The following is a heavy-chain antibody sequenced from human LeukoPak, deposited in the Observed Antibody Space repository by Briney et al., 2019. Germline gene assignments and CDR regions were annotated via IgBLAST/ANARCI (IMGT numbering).Heavy chain of an antibody. D-gene: IGHD2-2*01. V-gene: IGHV1-24*01. J-gene: IGHJ4*02. CDR3: ATPLYCSSSTCNDGGYY. CDR1: GYTLNDLS. CDR2: IEPEDGET. Sequence: ASVKVSCKVSGYTLNDLSIHWVRQAFGKGLEWMGGIEPEDGETIYAREFQGRVIMTEDTSTDTAYMEMRSLRSEDTAVYYCATPLYCSSSTCNDGGYYWGQGTLVTVSS.